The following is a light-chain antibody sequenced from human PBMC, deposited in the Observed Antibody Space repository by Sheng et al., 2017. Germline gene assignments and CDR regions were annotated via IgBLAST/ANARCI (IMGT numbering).Light chain of an antibody. CDR1: RDIADY. J-gene: IGKJ3*01. V-gene: IGKV1-9*01. CDR3: QQLDSFPFT. Sequence: DIQMTQSPSSLSASVGDRVTITCRASRDIADYLAWYQQKPGKAPQLLIYQTSSLQTGVPSRFSGSGSGTDYTLTISSLQPEDSATYYCQQLDSFPFTFGPGTKVDIK. CDR2: QTS.